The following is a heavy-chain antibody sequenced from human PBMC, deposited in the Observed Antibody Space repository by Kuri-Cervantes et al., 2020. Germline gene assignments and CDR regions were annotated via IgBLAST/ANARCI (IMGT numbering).Heavy chain of an antibody. D-gene: IGHD6-13*01. CDR3: ARVTAAAALDY. CDR1: GFTFSSYW. CDR2: ISSSGSTI. V-gene: IGHV3-11*01. J-gene: IGHJ4*02. Sequence: GGSLRLSCAASGFTFSSYWMSWIRQAPGKGLEWVSYISSSGSTIYYADSVKGRFTISRDNAKNSLYLQMNSLRAEDTAVYYCARVTAAAALDYWGQGTLVTVSS.